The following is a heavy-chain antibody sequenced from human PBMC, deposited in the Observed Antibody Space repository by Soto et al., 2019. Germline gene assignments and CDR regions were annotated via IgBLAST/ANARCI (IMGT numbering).Heavy chain of an antibody. Sequence: ASVKVSCKASGYTFTSYGISWVRQAPGQGLEWMGWISAYNGNTNYAQKLQGRVTMTTDTSTSTAYMELRSLRSDDTAVYYCARDAIDSSAYCGGDCYITWFDPWGQGTLVTVSS. J-gene: IGHJ5*02. CDR3: ARDAIDSSAYCGGDCYITWFDP. CDR1: GYTFTSYG. V-gene: IGHV1-18*01. D-gene: IGHD2-21*02. CDR2: ISAYNGNT.